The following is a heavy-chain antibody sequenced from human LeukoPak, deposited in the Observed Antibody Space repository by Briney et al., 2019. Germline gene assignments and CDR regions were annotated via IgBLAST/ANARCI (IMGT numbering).Heavy chain of an antibody. CDR2: IYYSGST. Sequence: SETLPLTCTVSGGSISSSSYYWGWIRQPPGKGLEWIGSIYYSGSTYYNPSLKSRVTISVDTSKNQFSLKLSSVTAADTAVYYCARDRSGGDTPGAFDIWGQGTMVTVSS. V-gene: IGHV4-39*07. CDR1: GGSISSSSYY. D-gene: IGHD2-21*02. CDR3: ARDRSGGDTPGAFDI. J-gene: IGHJ3*02.